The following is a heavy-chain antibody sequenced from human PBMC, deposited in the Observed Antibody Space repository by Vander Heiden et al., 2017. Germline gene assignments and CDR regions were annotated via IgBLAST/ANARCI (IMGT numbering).Heavy chain of an antibody. J-gene: IGHJ6*02. V-gene: IGHV1-69*01. D-gene: IGHD5-12*01. CDR1: GGTFGSYA. CDR3: ATLGYDYYYYGMDV. CDR2: IITILGTA. Sequence: VQPVQSWAEVRKPGSSGQASCKASGGTFGSYANSWVRQAPGQGLEWMGGIITILGTANYAEKFQGRVTITADESTSTAYMELSSLRSEDTAVYYCATLGYDYYYYGMDVWGQGTTVTVSS.